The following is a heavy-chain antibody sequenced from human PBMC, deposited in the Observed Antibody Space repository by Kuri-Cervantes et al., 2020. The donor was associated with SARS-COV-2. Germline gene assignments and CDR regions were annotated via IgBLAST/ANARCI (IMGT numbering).Heavy chain of an antibody. CDR3: ARGAANYYMDV. CDR1: GFTFSNYA. V-gene: IGHV3-33*08. Sequence: GESLKISCVASGFTFSNYAIHWVRQAPGKGLEWVAVIWYDGKNEYYAGSVKGRFTISRDNSRNTVLLLMNILRAEDTAIYYCARGAANYYMDVWGTGTTVTVSS. D-gene: IGHD3-16*01. CDR2: IWYDGKNE. J-gene: IGHJ6*03.